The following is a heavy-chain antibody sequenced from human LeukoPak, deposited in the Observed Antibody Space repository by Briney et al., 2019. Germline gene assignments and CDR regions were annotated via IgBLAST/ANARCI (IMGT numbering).Heavy chain of an antibody. CDR2: IKPSDGST. CDR3: ARGGVRPAAGPLHFDY. J-gene: IGHJ4*02. Sequence: GASVKVSCKASGYTFTSYNMHWVRQAPGQGLECMGIIKPSDGSTTYAQNFQGRVSMTRDTSTSTVYMEVSSLRSDDTAVYYCARGGVRPAAGPLHFDYWGQGTLVTVSS. D-gene: IGHD6-13*01. CDR1: GYTFTSYN. V-gene: IGHV1-46*01.